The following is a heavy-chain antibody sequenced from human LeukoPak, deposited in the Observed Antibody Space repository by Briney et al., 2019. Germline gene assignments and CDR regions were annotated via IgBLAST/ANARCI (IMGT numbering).Heavy chain of an antibody. CDR1: GGSISSGDYY. CDR2: IYYSGST. Sequence: SETLSLTCTVSGGSISSGDYYWSWIRQPPGKGLEWIGYIYYSGSTYYNPSLKSRVTISVDTSKNQFSLKLSSVTAADTAVYYCARDDDSSGSGGWFDPWGQGTLVTVSS. V-gene: IGHV4-30-4*08. D-gene: IGHD3-22*01. J-gene: IGHJ5*02. CDR3: ARDDDSSGSGGWFDP.